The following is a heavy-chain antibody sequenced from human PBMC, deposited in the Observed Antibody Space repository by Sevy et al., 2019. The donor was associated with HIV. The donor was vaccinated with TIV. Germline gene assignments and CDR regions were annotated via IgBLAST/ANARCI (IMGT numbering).Heavy chain of an antibody. V-gene: IGHV3-30*02. Sequence: GGSLRLSCTASGFTFSNFGMHWVRQVPGKGLEWVTFIRNDGSDKYYAASVKGRFTISRDDSKNTLYLQMDSLRAEDTAMYYCAKDLAGPGRRYFDYWGQGTLVTVSS. CDR2: IRNDGSDK. CDR1: GFTFSNFG. CDR3: AKDLAGPGRRYFDY. D-gene: IGHD6-13*01. J-gene: IGHJ4*02.